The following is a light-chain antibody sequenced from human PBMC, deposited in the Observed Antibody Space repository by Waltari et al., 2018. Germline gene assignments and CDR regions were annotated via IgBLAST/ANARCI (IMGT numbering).Light chain of an antibody. CDR1: QSISSW. CDR3: QQYNSSPYT. CDR2: KAS. V-gene: IGKV1-5*03. J-gene: IGKJ2*01. Sequence: DIQMTQSPSTLSASVGDRVTITCRASQSISSWLGWYQQKPGKAPKLLIYKASSLESGVPSRFSGSGSGTEFTLTISSLQPDDFATYYCQQYNSSPYTFGQGTKLEIK.